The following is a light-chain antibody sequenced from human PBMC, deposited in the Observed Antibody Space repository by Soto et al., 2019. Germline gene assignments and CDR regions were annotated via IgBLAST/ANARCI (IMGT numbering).Light chain of an antibody. CDR2: VNDDGSH. CDR3: QTWGSDIVV. CDR1: SGHSNYG. Sequence: QPVLTQSPSASASLGASVKFTCTLSSGHSNYGIALYQQHPEKGPRSLMKVNDDGSHTKGDGIPDLSSGSSSGAERYLTISRLDYEDEAYYYCQTWGSDIVVFGGGTKLTVL. V-gene: IGLV4-69*02. J-gene: IGLJ2*01.